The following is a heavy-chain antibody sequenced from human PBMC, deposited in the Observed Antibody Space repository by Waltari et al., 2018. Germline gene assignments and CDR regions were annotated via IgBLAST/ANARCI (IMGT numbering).Heavy chain of an antibody. V-gene: IGHV3-7*03. CDR1: GFTFSTYW. D-gene: IGHD1-26*01. CDR2: IRQDGSET. CDR3: ARDKIVGPTIFDS. J-gene: IGHJ4*02. Sequence: EVQLVESGGGLVQPGGSLRLSCAVYGFTFSTYWMSWVRQTPGKGLEWVANIRQDGSETHYVESVKGRFTISRDNSRNSLYLQMNSLRVEDTALYYCARDKIVGPTIFDSWGQGTLVTVSS.